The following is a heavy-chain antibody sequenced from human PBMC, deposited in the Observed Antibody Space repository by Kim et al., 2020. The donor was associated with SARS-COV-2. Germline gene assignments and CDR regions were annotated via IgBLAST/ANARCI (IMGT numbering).Heavy chain of an antibody. D-gene: IGHD1-7*01. CDR2: TT. J-gene: IGHJ4*02. Sequence: TTYYAESVKGRFTISRDNSKNTLYLQMNSLKAEDTALYYCAKEETNSFVYWGQGSLVTVSS. CDR3: AKEETNSFVY. V-gene: IGHV3-23*01.